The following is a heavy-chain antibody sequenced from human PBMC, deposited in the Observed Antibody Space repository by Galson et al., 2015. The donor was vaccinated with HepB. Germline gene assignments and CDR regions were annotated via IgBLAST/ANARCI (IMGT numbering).Heavy chain of an antibody. V-gene: IGHV1-46*01. D-gene: IGHD3-22*01. CDR1: GYTFTSYY. Sequence: SVKVSCKASGYTFTSYYMHWVRQAPGQGLEWMGIINPSGGSTSYAQKFQGRVTMTRDTSTSTVYMELSSLRSEDTAVYYCARDPYYYDSSGYYFDYWGQGTLVTVSS. CDR3: ARDPYYYDSSGYYFDY. CDR2: INPSGGST. J-gene: IGHJ4*02.